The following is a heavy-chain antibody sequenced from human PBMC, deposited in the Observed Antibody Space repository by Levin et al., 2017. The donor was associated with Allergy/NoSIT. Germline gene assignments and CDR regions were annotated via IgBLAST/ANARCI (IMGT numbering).Heavy chain of an antibody. CDR2: IRSKAYGGTT. J-gene: IGHJ4*02. Sequence: PSGGSLRLSCTASGFTFGDYAMGWFRQAPGKGLEWVGFIRSKAYGGTTDYAASVKGRFTISTDDSKSIAYLQMNSLKTEDTAVYYCSNTRGIYFDYWGQGTLVTVSS. CDR3: SNTRGIYFDY. D-gene: IGHD3-16*01. CDR1: GFTFGDYA. V-gene: IGHV3-49*03.